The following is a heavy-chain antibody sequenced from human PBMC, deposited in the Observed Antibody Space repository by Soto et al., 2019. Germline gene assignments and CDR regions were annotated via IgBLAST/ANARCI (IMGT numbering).Heavy chain of an antibody. V-gene: IGHV2-5*02. J-gene: IGHJ4*02. D-gene: IGHD6-6*01. CDR1: GFSLSTSGVG. Sequence: VSGPTLVNPTQTLTLTCTFSGFSLSTSGVGVGWIRQPPGKALEWLALIYWDDDKRYSPSLKSRLTITKDTSKNQVVLTMTNMDPVDTATYYCAHNVRLARRPPTEFDYPGQGTLVPVSS. CDR3: AHNVRLARRPPTEFDY. CDR2: IYWDDDK.